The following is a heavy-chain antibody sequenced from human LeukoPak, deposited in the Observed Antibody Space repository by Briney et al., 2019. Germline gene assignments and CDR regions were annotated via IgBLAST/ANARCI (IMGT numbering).Heavy chain of an antibody. D-gene: IGHD1-14*01. V-gene: IGHV4-34*01. CDR3: ARGGNGWYFDL. Sequence: SETLSLTCAVYGGSFSGYYWSWIRQPPGKGLEWIGETSHRGSTNYDPSLKSRVTISVDTSKNQFSLKLSSVTAADTAVYYCARGGNGWYFDLWGSGTLVTVSS. J-gene: IGHJ2*01. CDR1: GGSFSGYY. CDR2: TSHRGST.